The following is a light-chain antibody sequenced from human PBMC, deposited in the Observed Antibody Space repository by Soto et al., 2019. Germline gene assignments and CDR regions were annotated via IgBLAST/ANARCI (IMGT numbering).Light chain of an antibody. J-gene: IGLJ2*01. V-gene: IGLV3-21*02. CDR1: NIGSKS. CDR3: QVWDSSSEHVV. Sequence: SYELTQPPSVSGAPGQTARITCGGKNIGSKSVHWYQQKPGQAPVLVVYDDSDRPSGIPERFSGSNSGNTATLTISRVEDGDEADYYCQVWDSSSEHVVFGGGTQVTVL. CDR2: DDS.